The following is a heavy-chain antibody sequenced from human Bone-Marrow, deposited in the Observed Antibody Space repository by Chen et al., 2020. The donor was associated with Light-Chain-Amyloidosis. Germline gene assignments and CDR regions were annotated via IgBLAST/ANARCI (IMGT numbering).Heavy chain of an antibody. Sequence: QVQLVQSGAEVKKPGSSVKVSCKASGGTFNTYAINWVRQAPGQRLEWMGGIIPILGTASYAQKFQGRVTITADEASSTAYMELSSLTSGDTAVYYCAEGPYSNLGYWGQGTLVTVSS. CDR3: AEGPYSNLGY. V-gene: IGHV1-69*01. CDR2: IIPILGTA. CDR1: GGTFNTYA. J-gene: IGHJ4*02. D-gene: IGHD4-4*01.